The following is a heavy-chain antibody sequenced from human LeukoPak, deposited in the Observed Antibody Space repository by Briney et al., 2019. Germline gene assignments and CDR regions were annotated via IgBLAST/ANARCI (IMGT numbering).Heavy chain of an antibody. Sequence: GGSLRLSXAASGFTFSSYAMHWVRQAPGKGLEYVPAISSNGGSTYYANSVKGRFTISRDNSKNTLYLQMGSLRAEDMAVYYCARETYYYDSSGYLGDDAFDIWGQGTMVTVSS. CDR3: ARETYYYDSSGYLGDDAFDI. CDR1: GFTFSSYA. J-gene: IGHJ3*02. D-gene: IGHD3-22*01. V-gene: IGHV3-64*01. CDR2: ISSNGGST.